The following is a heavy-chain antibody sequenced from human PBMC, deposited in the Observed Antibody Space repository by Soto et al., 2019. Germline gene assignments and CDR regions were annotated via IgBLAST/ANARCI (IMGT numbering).Heavy chain of an antibody. J-gene: IGHJ4*02. CDR2: ISAYNGNT. Sequence: ASVKVSCKASRYTFTSYGISWARQAPGQALEWSGWISAYNGNTNYAQKLQGRVTMTTDTSTSTAYMELRSLRSDDTAVYYCARRGDYGSTEFEYWGQGTLVAVSS. CDR1: RYTFTSYG. CDR3: ARRGDYGSTEFEY. D-gene: IGHD2-2*01. V-gene: IGHV1-18*01.